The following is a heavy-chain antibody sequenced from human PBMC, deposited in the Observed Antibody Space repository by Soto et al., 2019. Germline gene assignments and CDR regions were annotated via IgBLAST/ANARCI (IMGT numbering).Heavy chain of an antibody. D-gene: IGHD3-22*01. CDR2: IYYSGST. CDR1: GGSIGSYH. CDR3: AREVRSQWLLLYYFDY. J-gene: IGHJ4*02. V-gene: IGHV4-59*12. Sequence: PSETLSLTCTVSGGSIGSYHWSWIRQSPGKGLEWIGYIYYSGSTYYNPSLKSRVTISVDTSKNQFSLKLSSVTAADTAVYYCAREVRSQWLLLYYFDYWGQGTLVTVSS.